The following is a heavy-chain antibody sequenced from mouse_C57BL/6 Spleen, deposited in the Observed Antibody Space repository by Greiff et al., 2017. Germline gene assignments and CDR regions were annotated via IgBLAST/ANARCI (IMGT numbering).Heavy chain of an antibody. CDR3: AFGSPAWFAY. V-gene: IGHV1-81*01. D-gene: IGHD1-1*01. J-gene: IGHJ3*01. CDR1: GYTFTSYG. CDR2: IYPRSGNT. Sequence: VQLQQSGAELARPGASVKLSCKASGYTFTSYGISWVKQRTGQGLEWIGEIYPRSGNTYYNEKFKGKATLTADKSSSTAYMELRSLTSEDSAVYFCAFGSPAWFAYWGQGTLVTVSA.